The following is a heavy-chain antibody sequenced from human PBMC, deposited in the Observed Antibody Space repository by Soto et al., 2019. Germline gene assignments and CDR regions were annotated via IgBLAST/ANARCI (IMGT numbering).Heavy chain of an antibody. CDR3: ALAGTPFLFFDY. V-gene: IGHV3-23*01. CDR1: GFTFSSYA. Sequence: PGGSLRLSCAASGFTFSSYAMSWVRQAPGKGLEWVSAISGSGGSTYYADSVKGRFTISRDNSKNTLYLQMNSLRAEDTAVYYCALAGTPFLFFDYWGQGTLVTVSS. CDR2: ISGSGGST. J-gene: IGHJ4*02. D-gene: IGHD6-19*01.